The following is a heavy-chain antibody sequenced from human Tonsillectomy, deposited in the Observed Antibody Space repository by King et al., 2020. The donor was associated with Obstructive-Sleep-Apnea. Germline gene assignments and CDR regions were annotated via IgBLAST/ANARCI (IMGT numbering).Heavy chain of an antibody. J-gene: IGHJ6*02. CDR1: GFTFSSYG. CDR2: ISYDGSNK. Sequence: VQLVESGGGVVQPGRSLRLSCAASGFTFSSYGMHWVRQAPGKGLEWVAVISYDGSNKYYADSVKGRFTISRDNSKNTLYLQMNSLRAEDTAVYFCAKDLVVFNGYGMDVWGQGTTVTVSS. CDR3: AKDLVVFNGYGMDV. D-gene: IGHD3-22*01. V-gene: IGHV3-30*18.